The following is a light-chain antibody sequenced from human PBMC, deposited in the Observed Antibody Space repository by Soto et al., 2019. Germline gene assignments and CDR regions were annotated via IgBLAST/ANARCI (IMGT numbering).Light chain of an antibody. CDR2: EVS. J-gene: IGLJ1*01. Sequence: QSALTQPASVSGSPGQSITISCTGTSSDVGGYNYVSWYQQHPGKAPKLMIYEVSNRPSGVSNRFSGSKSGNTASLTISGLQAEDEADYYCSSYTYGSTPYVFGTGTKVTVL. V-gene: IGLV2-14*01. CDR1: SSDVGGYNY. CDR3: SSYTYGSTPYV.